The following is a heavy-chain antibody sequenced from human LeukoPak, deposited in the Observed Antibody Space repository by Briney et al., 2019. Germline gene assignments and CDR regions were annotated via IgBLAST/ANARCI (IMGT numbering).Heavy chain of an antibody. V-gene: IGHV1-18*01. CDR1: GYTFTSYG. D-gene: IGHD2-2*01. Sequence: ASVKVSCKASGYTFTSYGISWVRQAPGQGLEWMGWISAYNGNTNYAQKLQGRVTMTTDTSTSTAYMELRSLRSDDTAVYYCARGVFDIVVVPAASPFDYGGQGTLVTVSS. CDR3: ARGVFDIVVVPAASPFDY. CDR2: ISAYNGNT. J-gene: IGHJ4*02.